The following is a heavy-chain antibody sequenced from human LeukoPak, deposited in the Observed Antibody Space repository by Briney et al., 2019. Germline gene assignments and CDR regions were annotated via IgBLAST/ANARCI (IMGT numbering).Heavy chain of an antibody. V-gene: IGHV4-39*07. J-gene: IGHJ3*02. CDR1: GGSISSSSYY. CDR3: ARLGYCNTTGCYLDAFDI. CDR2: IYYSGST. D-gene: IGHD2-2*01. Sequence: KPSEALSLTCTVSGGSISSSSYYWGWIRQPPGKGLEWIGSIYYSGSTYYNPSLKSRVTISVDTSKNQFSLKLSSVTAADTAVYYCARLGYCNTTGCYLDAFDIWGQGTMVTVSS.